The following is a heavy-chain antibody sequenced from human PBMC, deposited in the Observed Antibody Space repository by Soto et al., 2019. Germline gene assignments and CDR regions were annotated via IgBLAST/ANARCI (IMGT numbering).Heavy chain of an antibody. CDR3: ARGPYYYDSSGYYSIDY. CDR2: IWYDGSNK. D-gene: IGHD3-22*01. V-gene: IGHV3-33*01. CDR1: GFTFSSYG. Sequence: GGSLRLSCAASGFTFSSYGMHWVRQAPGKGLEWVAVIWYDGSNKYYADSVKGRFTISRDNSKNTLYLQMNSLRAEDTAVYYCARGPYYYDSSGYYSIDYWGQGTLVTVSS. J-gene: IGHJ4*02.